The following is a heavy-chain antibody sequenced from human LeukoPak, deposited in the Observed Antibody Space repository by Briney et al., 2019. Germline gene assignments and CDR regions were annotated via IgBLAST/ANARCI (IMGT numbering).Heavy chain of an antibody. V-gene: IGHV3-23*01. Sequence: PGGSLRLSCVASGFTFNNYAMSWVRQAPGKGLEWVSGVSGSGGTTYYADSVKGRFIISRDNSKNTLFLQMSSLRAEDTAIYYCAKSLSDPYSPSTYWGQGSLVTVSS. CDR2: VSGSGGTT. CDR1: GFTFNNYA. D-gene: IGHD4-11*01. CDR3: AKSLSDPYSPSTY. J-gene: IGHJ4*02.